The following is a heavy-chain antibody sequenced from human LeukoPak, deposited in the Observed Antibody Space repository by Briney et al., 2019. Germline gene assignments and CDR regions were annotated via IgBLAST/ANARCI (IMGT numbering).Heavy chain of an antibody. CDR3: ARDTAAVAGPNWFDP. CDR2: ISAYNGNT. J-gene: IGHJ5*02. Sequence: ASVKVSCKASGYTFTSYGISWVRQAPGQGLDWVGWISAYNGNTNYAQKLQGRVTMTTDTSTSTAYMELRSLRSDDTAVYYCARDTAAVAGPNWFDPWGQGTLVTVSS. D-gene: IGHD6-19*01. CDR1: GYTFTSYG. V-gene: IGHV1-18*01.